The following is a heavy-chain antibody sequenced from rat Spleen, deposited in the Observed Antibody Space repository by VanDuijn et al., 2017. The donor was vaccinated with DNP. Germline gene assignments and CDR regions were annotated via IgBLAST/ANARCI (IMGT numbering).Heavy chain of an antibody. J-gene: IGHJ2*01. D-gene: IGHD4-3*01. CDR1: GFSFSDSA. Sequence: EVQLVESGGGVVQPGKSLKLSCAASGFSFSDSAMAWVRQSPKMGLEWVATIIYDGGSTYYGDSVKGRFTISRDTAKSTLYLQMNSLRSEDMATYYCVRWYNSGSYFDYWGQGVMVTVSS. CDR2: IIYDGGST. V-gene: IGHV5-17*01. CDR3: VRWYNSGSYFDY.